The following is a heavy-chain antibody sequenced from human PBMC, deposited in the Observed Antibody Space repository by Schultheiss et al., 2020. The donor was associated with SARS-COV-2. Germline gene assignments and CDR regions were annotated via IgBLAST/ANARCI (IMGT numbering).Heavy chain of an antibody. CDR1: GGSVGSGGYS. J-gene: IGHJ4*02. Sequence: SETLSLTCVVSGGSVGSGGYSWNWIRQPPGKGLEWIGFIYHTGSTSSNPSLKSRVTISLDRSKNQFSLHLSSVTAADTAVYYCAREGYWGQGILVTVSS. V-gene: IGHV4-30-2*01. CDR2: IYHTGST. CDR3: AREGY.